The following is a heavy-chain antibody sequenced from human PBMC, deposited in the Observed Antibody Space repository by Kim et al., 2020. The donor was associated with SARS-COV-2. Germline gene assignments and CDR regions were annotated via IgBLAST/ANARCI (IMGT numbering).Heavy chain of an antibody. D-gene: IGHD3-3*01. CDR3: ARGPGVIFGVVTKPTNRGLLRSSV. V-gene: IGHV4-34*01. Sequence: SETLSLTCAVYGGSFSGYYWSWIRQPPGKGLEWIGEINHSGSTNYNPSLKSRVTISVDTSKNQFSLKLSSVTAADTAVYYCARGPGVIFGVVTKPTNRGLLRSSVWGQGTMVTVSS. J-gene: IGHJ3*01. CDR2: INHSGST. CDR1: GGSFSGYY.